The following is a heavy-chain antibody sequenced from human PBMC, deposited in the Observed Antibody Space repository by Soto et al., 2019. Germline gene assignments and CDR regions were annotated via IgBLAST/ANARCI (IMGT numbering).Heavy chain of an antibody. Sequence: GGSLSLSCAASGFTFSSYAMSWVRQAPGKGLEWVSAISGSGGSTYYADSVKGRFTISRDNSKNTLYLQMNSLRAEDTAVYYCAKDLRGVQLWPRSWGQGTLVTVSS. J-gene: IGHJ5*02. CDR1: GFTFSSYA. D-gene: IGHD5-18*01. CDR2: ISGSGGST. CDR3: AKDLRGVQLWPRS. V-gene: IGHV3-23*01.